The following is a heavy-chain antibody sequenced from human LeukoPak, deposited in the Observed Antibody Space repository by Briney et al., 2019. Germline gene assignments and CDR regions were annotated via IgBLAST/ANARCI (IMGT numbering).Heavy chain of an antibody. V-gene: IGHV4-39*01. CDR2: IYYSGST. Sequence: SETLSLTCTVSGGSISSSSYYWGWIRQPPGKGLEWIGSIYYSGSTYYNPSLKSRVTISVDTSKNQFSLKLSSVTAADTAVYYCARGRIAAWKYFDYWGQGTLVTVSS. CDR3: ARGRIAAWKYFDY. CDR1: GGSISSSSYY. J-gene: IGHJ4*02. D-gene: IGHD6-6*01.